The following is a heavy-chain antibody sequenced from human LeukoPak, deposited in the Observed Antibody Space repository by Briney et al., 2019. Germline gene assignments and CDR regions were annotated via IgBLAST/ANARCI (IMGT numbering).Heavy chain of an antibody. Sequence: HPGGSLRLSCAASGFTFSKHGMNWVRQAPGKGLEWVSGISPSGDITYYADSVKGRFTISRDNSKNTLYLEVISLTAEDTAVYYCAKDDAWLRFGEWSQGTLVTVSS. D-gene: IGHD3-10*01. CDR2: ISPSGDIT. V-gene: IGHV3-23*01. CDR3: AKDDAWLRFGE. J-gene: IGHJ4*02. CDR1: GFTFSKHG.